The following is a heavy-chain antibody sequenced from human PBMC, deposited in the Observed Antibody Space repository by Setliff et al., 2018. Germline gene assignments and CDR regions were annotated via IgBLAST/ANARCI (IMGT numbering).Heavy chain of an antibody. CDR3: ARRIAWSSSSWYYFDY. CDR2: ISGSGGST. Sequence: PGGSLRLSCAASGFTFSSYAMSWVRQAPGKGLEWVSAISGSGGSTYYADSVKGRFTISRDNSKNTLYLQMNGLRPEDAAVYYCARRIAWSSSSWYYFDYWGQGTLVTVSS. D-gene: IGHD6-13*01. CDR1: GFTFSSYA. V-gene: IGHV3-23*01. J-gene: IGHJ4*02.